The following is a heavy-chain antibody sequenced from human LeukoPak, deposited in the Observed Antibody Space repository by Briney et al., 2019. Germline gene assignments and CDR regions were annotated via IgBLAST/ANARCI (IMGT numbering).Heavy chain of an antibody. D-gene: IGHD4-17*01. V-gene: IGHV1-69*05. CDR1: GGTFSSYA. Sequence: SVKVSCKASGGTFSSYAISWVRQAPGQGLEWMGRIIPIFGTANYAQKFQGRVTITTDESTSTAYMELSRLPSDVSAVYYPARSSPYAVYLFPYWGPGTLVPLSS. CDR2: IIPIFGTA. CDR3: ARSSPYAVYLFPY. J-gene: IGHJ4*02.